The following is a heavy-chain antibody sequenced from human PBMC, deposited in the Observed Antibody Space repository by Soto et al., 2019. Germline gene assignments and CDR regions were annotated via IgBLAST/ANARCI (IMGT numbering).Heavy chain of an antibody. Sequence: EVQLLESGGGLVQPGGSLRLSCAASGFTFSNYALTWVRQAPGKGLEYVSSITGSGAGTFYADSVKGRFTISRDNSKTTLYLQLNSLRAEDTATNFCARDPNGDYVGAFDSWGQGSLVTVSS. D-gene: IGHD4-17*01. J-gene: IGHJ4*02. CDR3: ARDPNGDYVGAFDS. CDR1: GFTFSNYA. V-gene: IGHV3-23*01. CDR2: ITGSGAGT.